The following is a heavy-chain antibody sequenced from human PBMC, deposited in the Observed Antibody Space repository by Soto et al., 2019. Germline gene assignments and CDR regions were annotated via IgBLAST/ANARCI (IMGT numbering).Heavy chain of an antibody. Sequence: QVQLVQSGAAVKKPGSSVKVSCQASGVTFSSETLGCVRQAPGQGLDWVGGIIPLFGTASYAPQCQGRVTIIADQSTCTADMELSSLRSDATAVYFGATELGENPASPFDAWGQGTLVTVAS. CDR3: ATELGENPASPFDA. CDR2: IIPLFGTA. CDR1: GVTFSSET. J-gene: IGHJ4*02. D-gene: IGHD3-10*01. V-gene: IGHV1-69*01.